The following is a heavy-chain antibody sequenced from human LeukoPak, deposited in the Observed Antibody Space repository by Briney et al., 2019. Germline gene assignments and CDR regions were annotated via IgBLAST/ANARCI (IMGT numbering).Heavy chain of an antibody. CDR2: MYSGDSDT. CDR1: GYTFTNYW. Sequence: GESLKISCKGSGYTFTNYWIGWVRRLPGKGLEWMGIMYSGDSDTRYSPSFQGQVTISADKSISTAYLQWSSLKASDTAMYYCARGDYGDFRVFYTLFDYWGQGTLVTVSS. D-gene: IGHD4-17*01. V-gene: IGHV5-51*01. J-gene: IGHJ4*02. CDR3: ARGDYGDFRVFYTLFDY.